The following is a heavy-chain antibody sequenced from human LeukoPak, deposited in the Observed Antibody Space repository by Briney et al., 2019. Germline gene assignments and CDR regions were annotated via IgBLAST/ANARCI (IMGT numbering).Heavy chain of an antibody. V-gene: IGHV3-7*01. CDR1: GFAFSSHW. D-gene: IGHD3-16*01. CDR3: ARDGVPGGRDV. CDR2: VNRVGSDK. Sequence: GGSLRLSCAASGFAFSSHWMNWVRQAPGKGLEWVANVNRVGSDKNYVDSVKGRFTISRDNAKNSLYLQMNSPRVEDTAVYYCARDGVPGGRDVWGQGTTVTVS. J-gene: IGHJ6*02.